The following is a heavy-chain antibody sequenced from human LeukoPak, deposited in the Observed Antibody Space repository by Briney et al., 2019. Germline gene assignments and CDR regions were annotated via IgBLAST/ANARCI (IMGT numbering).Heavy chain of an antibody. CDR3: ASFPRRRLNYYDSSGYSA. Sequence: PGGSLRLSCAASGFTFSSYSMNWVRQAPGKGLEWVSYISSSSSTIYYADSVKGRFTISRDNAKKSLYLQMNSLRAEDTAVYYCASFPRRRLNYYDSSGYSAWGQGTLVTVSS. CDR1: GFTFSSYS. CDR2: ISSSSSTI. V-gene: IGHV3-48*01. J-gene: IGHJ4*02. D-gene: IGHD3-22*01.